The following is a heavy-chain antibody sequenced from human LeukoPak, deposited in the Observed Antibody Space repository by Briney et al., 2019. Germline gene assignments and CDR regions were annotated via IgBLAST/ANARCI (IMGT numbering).Heavy chain of an antibody. D-gene: IGHD5-12*01. V-gene: IGHV5-51*01. J-gene: IGHJ5*02. CDR1: EYSFTNNW. CDR2: IYPGDSDT. CDR3: ARQRGYSGYDSDNWFDP. Sequence: GESLKISCKGSEYSFTNNWIGWVRQMPGKGLEWMGIIYPGDSDTRYSPSFQGQVTISADKSISTAYLQWGSLKASDTAMYYCARQRGYSGYDSDNWFDPWGQGTLVTVSS.